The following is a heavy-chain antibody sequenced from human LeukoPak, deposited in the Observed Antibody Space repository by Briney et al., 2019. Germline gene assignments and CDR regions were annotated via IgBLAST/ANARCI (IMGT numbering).Heavy chain of an antibody. CDR1: GFTFSSYT. D-gene: IGHD2-15*01. V-gene: IGHV3-21*01. Sequence: PGGSLRLSCAASGFTFSSYTMNWVRQAPGKGLEWVSSISSSSSYMYYADSVKGRFTISRDNAKNSLYLQMNSLRAEDTAVYYCAGQSRLGYCSGGSCYSQPFDPWGQGTLVIVSS. J-gene: IGHJ5*02. CDR3: AGQSRLGYCSGGSCYSQPFDP. CDR2: ISSSSSYM.